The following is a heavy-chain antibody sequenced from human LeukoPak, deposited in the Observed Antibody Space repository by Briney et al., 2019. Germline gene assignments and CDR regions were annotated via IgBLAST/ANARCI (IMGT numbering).Heavy chain of an antibody. Sequence: GGSLRLSCAASGFTFSSYAMSWVRQAPGKGLEWVSAISGSGGSTYYADSVKGRFTISRDNSKNTLYLQMNSLRAEDTAVYYCAKDDYYDSSGYYDYWGQGTLVTVSS. D-gene: IGHD3-22*01. J-gene: IGHJ4*02. CDR3: AKDDYYDSSGYYDY. CDR2: ISGSGGST. V-gene: IGHV3-23*01. CDR1: GFTFSSYA.